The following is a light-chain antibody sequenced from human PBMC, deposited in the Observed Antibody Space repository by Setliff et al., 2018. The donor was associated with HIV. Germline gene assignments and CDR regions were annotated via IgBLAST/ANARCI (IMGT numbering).Light chain of an antibody. J-gene: IGLJ2*01. V-gene: IGLV1-44*01. CDR2: STN. Sequence: QSVLTQPPSASGTPGQRVTISCSGSSSNIGRNAVTWYQQLPGAAPRLLIYSTNQRPAGVPARFSCSKSGTSASLAISGLQSEDEADYSCAAWDDSLNGHGVFGGGTKVTVL. CDR3: AAWDDSLNGHGV. CDR1: SSNIGRNA.